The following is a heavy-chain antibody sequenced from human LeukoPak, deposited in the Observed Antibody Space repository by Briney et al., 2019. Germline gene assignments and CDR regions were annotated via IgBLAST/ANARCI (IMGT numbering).Heavy chain of an antibody. CDR3: ARGKLLWFGELSYDAFDI. V-gene: IGHV1-2*04. Sequence: ASVKVSCKASGYTFTGYDMHWVRQAPGQGLEWMGWINPNTGGTNYAQKFQGWVTMTRDTSISTAYMELSRLRSDDTAVYYCARGKLLWFGELSYDAFDIWGQGTMVTVSS. J-gene: IGHJ3*02. D-gene: IGHD3-10*01. CDR2: INPNTGGT. CDR1: GYTFTGYD.